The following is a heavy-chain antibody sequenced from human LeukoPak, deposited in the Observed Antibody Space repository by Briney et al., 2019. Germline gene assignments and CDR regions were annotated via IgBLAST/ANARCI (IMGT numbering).Heavy chain of an antibody. CDR3: ARGSGYGDSSGLH. Sequence: ASVTVSCKASGYTFTDYYMHWVRQAPGQGLEWMGRINPNSGGSNYAQKFQGRVTMTRDTSISTAYMALNSLRSDDTAVYYCARGSGYGDSSGLHWGQGALVTVSS. CDR2: INPNSGGS. D-gene: IGHD4-17*01. V-gene: IGHV1-2*06. J-gene: IGHJ4*02. CDR1: GYTFTDYY.